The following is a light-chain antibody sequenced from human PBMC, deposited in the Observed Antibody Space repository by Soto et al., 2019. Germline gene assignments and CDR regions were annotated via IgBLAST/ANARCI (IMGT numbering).Light chain of an antibody. Sequence: EIVLTQSPGTLSLSPGERATLSCRASQSVSSSYLAWYQQKPGQAPRLLIYGASSRATGIPDRFSGSGSGTDFTLTISRLEPEDFAVYYCQQHGSSRGTFGPGTKVDIK. CDR1: QSVSSSY. CDR3: QQHGSSRGT. CDR2: GAS. J-gene: IGKJ3*01. V-gene: IGKV3-20*01.